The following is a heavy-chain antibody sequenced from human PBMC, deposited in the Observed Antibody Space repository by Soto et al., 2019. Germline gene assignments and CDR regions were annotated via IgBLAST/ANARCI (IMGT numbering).Heavy chain of an antibody. CDR1: GYSFTSYW. V-gene: IGHV5-51*01. D-gene: IGHD6-6*01. J-gene: IGHJ5*02. CDR3: ARSLTYCSSSLNWFDP. Sequence: GESLKISCKGSGYSFTSYWIGWVRQMPGKGLEWMGIIYPGDSDTRYSPSFQGQVTISADKSISTAYLQWSSLKASDTAMYCCARSLTYCSSSLNWFDPWGQGTLVTVSS. CDR2: IYPGDSDT.